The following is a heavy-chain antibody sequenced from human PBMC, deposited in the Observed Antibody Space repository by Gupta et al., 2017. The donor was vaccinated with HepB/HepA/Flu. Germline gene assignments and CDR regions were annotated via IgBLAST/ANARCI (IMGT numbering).Heavy chain of an antibody. V-gene: IGHV3-7*01. Sequence: EVQLVESGGGLVQPGGSLRPSCAASGFTFNNYWMHWVRQAPGTGLEWVANINQDGSKMYYVGSVRGRFTISRDNANNSLFLQMNSLRAEDTAVYYCARDANYDSLSWFDPWGQGTLVTVSS. CDR3: ARDANYDSLSWFDP. D-gene: IGHD3-9*01. J-gene: IGHJ5*02. CDR2: INQDGSKM. CDR1: GFTFNNYW.